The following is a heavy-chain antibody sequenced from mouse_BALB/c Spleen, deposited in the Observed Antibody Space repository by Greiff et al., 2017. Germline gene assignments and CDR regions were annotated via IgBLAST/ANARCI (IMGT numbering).Heavy chain of an antibody. CDR3: ARLPGPYGSPFAY. V-gene: IGHV4-1*02. CDR2: INPDSSTI. Sequence: EVKLVESGGGLVQPGGSLKLSCAASGFDFSRYWMSWVRQAPGKGLEWIGEINPDSSTINYTPSLKDKFIISRDNAKNTLYLQMSKVRSEDTALYYCARLPGPYGSPFAYWGQGTLVTVSA. D-gene: IGHD2-1*01. J-gene: IGHJ3*01. CDR1: GFDFSRYW.